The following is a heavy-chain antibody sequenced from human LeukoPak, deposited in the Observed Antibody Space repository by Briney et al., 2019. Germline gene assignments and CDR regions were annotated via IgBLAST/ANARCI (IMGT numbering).Heavy chain of an antibody. D-gene: IGHD6-13*01. Sequence: GGSLRLSCAASGFTVSSNYMSWVRQAPGKGLEWVSVIYSGGSTYYADSVKGRFTISRDNSKNTLYLQMKSLRAEDTAVYYCARGSSYYSSSWYGGGYDYWGQGTLVTVSS. CDR1: GFTVSSNY. CDR2: IYSGGST. J-gene: IGHJ4*02. V-gene: IGHV3-53*01. CDR3: ARGSSYYSSSWYGGGYDY.